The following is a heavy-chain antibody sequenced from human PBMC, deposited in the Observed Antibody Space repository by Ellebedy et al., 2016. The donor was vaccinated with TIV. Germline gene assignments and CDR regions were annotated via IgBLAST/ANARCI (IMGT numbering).Heavy chain of an antibody. D-gene: IGHD2-2*01. Sequence: GESLKISXAASGFSFNNFGMHWVRQAPGKGLEWVAVIWHDGSHTYHADTLRGRFTISRDTSTNTLYLQMNSLRAEDTALYFCARDYQNGMDVWGQGTTVTVSS. V-gene: IGHV3-33*01. CDR1: GFSFNNFG. CDR2: IWHDGSHT. J-gene: IGHJ6*02. CDR3: ARDYQNGMDV.